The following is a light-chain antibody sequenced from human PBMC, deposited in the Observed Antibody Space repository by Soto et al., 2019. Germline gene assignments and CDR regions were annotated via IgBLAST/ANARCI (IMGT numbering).Light chain of an antibody. CDR1: QSVRTY. J-gene: IGKJ2*01. Sequence: EIVLTQSPATLSLSPGERATLSCRASQSVRTYLAWYQQQPGQAPRLLIYDASTRATGIPARFSGSGSGTDFTLTLSSLEPKDSAVYYLHQRNWPPYAFGRGTKLEIK. CDR3: HQRNWPPYA. CDR2: DAS. V-gene: IGKV3-11*01.